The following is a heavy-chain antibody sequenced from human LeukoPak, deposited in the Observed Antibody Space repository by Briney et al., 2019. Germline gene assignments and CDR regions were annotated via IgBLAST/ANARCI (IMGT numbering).Heavy chain of an antibody. Sequence: SETLSLTCAVYGESFSGYYWSWIRQPPGKGLEWIGEINHSGSTNYNPSLKSRVTISVDTSKNQFSLKLSSVTAADTAVYYCARGDYGSGSFGYWGQGTLVTVSS. J-gene: IGHJ4*02. CDR2: INHSGST. CDR3: ARGDYGSGSFGY. V-gene: IGHV4-34*01. D-gene: IGHD3-10*01. CDR1: GESFSGYY.